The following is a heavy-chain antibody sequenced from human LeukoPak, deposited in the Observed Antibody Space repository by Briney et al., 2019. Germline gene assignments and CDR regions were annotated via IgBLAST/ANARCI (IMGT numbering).Heavy chain of an antibody. CDR3: ARDIPWGGYGDRDDAFDI. CDR2: INPSGGST. D-gene: IGHD4-17*01. CDR1: GYTFTSYY. Sequence: ASVKVSCKASGYTFTSYYMHWVRQAPGQGLEWMGIINPSGGSTSYAQKFQGRVTMTRDTSTSTVYMELSSLGSEDTAVYYCARDIPWGGYGDRDDAFDIWGQGTMVTVSS. V-gene: IGHV1-46*01. J-gene: IGHJ3*02.